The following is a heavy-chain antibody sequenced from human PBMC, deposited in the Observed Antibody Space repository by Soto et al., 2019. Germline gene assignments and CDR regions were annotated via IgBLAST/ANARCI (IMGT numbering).Heavy chain of an antibody. CDR1: GGSISSYY. D-gene: IGHD3-9*01. Sequence: SETLSLTCTVSGGSISSYYWSWIRQPPGKGLEWIGYIYYSRSTNYNPSLKSRVTISVDTSKNQFSLKLSSVTAADTAVYYCARHNYDILTGYYNVMGPNYYFDYWGQGTLVTVSS. CDR2: IYYSRST. CDR3: ARHNYDILTGYYNVMGPNYYFDY. J-gene: IGHJ4*02. V-gene: IGHV4-59*08.